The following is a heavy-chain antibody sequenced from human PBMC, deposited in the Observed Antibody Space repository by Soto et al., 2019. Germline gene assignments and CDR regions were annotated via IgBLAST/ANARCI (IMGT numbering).Heavy chain of an antibody. J-gene: IGHJ6*02. CDR3: ASGVEDYDSSGYYLGPYYYYGMDV. CDR1: GGTFSSYA. D-gene: IGHD3-22*01. CDR2: IIPIFGTA. Sequence: SVKVSCKASGGTFSSYAISWVRQAPGQGLEWMGGIIPIFGTANYAQKFQGRVTITADESTSTAYMELSSLRSEDTAVYYCASGVEDYDSSGYYLGPYYYYGMDVWGQGTTVTVSS. V-gene: IGHV1-69*13.